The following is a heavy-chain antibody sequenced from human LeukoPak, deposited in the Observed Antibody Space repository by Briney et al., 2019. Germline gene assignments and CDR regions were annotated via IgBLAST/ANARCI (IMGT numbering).Heavy chain of an antibody. CDR2: ISSSSSTI. D-gene: IGHD6-13*01. CDR3: ARDEQLVPVHV. V-gene: IGHV3-48*04. Sequence: GGSLRLSCAASGFTFSSYCMNWVRQAPGKGLEWVSYISSSSSTIYYADSVKGRFTISRDNAKNSLYLQMNSLRAEDTAVYYCARDEQLVPVHVWGQGTTVTVSS. J-gene: IGHJ6*02. CDR1: GFTFSSYC.